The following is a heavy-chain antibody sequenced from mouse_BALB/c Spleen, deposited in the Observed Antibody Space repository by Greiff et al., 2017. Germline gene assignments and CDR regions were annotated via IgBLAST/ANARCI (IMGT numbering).Heavy chain of an antibody. D-gene: IGHD1-1*01. Sequence: EVQLQESGPSLVKPSQTLSLTCSVTGDSITSGYWNWIRQFPGNKLEYMGYISYSGSTYYNPSHKSRISITRDTSKHQYYLQLKSVTTEDTATYYCARGTTVVESYWYFDVWGAGTTVTVSS. J-gene: IGHJ1*01. V-gene: IGHV3-8*02. CDR2: ISYSGST. CDR3: ARGTTVVESYWYFDV. CDR1: GDSITSGY.